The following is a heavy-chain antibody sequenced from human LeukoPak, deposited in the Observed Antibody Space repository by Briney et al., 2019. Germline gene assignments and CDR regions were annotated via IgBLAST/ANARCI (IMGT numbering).Heavy chain of an antibody. CDR1: GGSISSYY. CDR2: IYYSGST. Sequence: PSETLSLTCTVSGGSISSYYWSWIRQPPGKGLEWIGYIYYSGSTNYNPSPKSRVTISVDTSKNQFSLKLSSVTAADTAVYYCARHSLWFGFDPWGQGTLVTASS. V-gene: IGHV4-59*01. D-gene: IGHD3-10*01. CDR3: ARHSLWFGFDP. J-gene: IGHJ5*02.